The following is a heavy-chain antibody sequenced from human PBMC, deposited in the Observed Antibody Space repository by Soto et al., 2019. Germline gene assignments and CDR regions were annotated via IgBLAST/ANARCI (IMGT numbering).Heavy chain of an antibody. J-gene: IGHJ4*02. D-gene: IGHD5-12*01. Sequence: SETLSLTCAVSGYSISSGYYWGWIRQPPGKGLEWIGSIYHSGSTYYNPSLKSRVTISVDTSKNQFSLKLSSVTAADTAVYYCARGIRGGSTYYYFDYWGQGTLVTVSS. CDR3: ARGIRGGSTYYYFDY. CDR1: GYSISSGYY. V-gene: IGHV4-38-2*01. CDR2: IYHSGST.